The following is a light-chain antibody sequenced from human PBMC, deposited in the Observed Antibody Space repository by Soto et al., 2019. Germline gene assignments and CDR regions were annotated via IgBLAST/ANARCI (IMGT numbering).Light chain of an antibody. CDR2: GNS. CDR3: QSYDSSLSGVV. CDR1: SSNIGAGYD. Sequence: QSVLTQPPSVSGAPGQRVTISCTGSSSNIGAGYDVHWYQQLPGTAPKPLIYGNSNRPSGVPDRFSGSKSGTSASLAITGLQAEYEADYYCQSYDSSLSGVVFGGGTQLTVL. J-gene: IGLJ2*01. V-gene: IGLV1-40*01.